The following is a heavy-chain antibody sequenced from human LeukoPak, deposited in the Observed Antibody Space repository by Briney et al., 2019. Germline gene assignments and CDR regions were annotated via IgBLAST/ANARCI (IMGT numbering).Heavy chain of an antibody. CDR2: IYYSGST. CDR3: ARWLREYYDFWSGPIGDYMDV. J-gene: IGHJ6*03. V-gene: IGHV4-30-4*01. D-gene: IGHD3-3*01. CDR1: GGSISSGDYY. Sequence: SETLSLTCTVSGGSISSGDYYWSWIRQPPGKGLEWIGYIYYSGSTYYNPSLKSRVTISVDTSKNQFSLKLSSVTAADTAVYYCARWLREYYDFWSGPIGDYMDVWGKGTTVTVSS.